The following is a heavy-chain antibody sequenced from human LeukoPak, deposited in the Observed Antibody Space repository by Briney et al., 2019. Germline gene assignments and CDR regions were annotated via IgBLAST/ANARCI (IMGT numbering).Heavy chain of an antibody. Sequence: PGGSLRLSCAASGFTFSSYAMSWVRQAPGKGLEWVSAISGSGGSTYYADSVKGRFTISGDNSKNTLYLQMNSLRAEDTAVYYCAKDKRVTMVRGVIIPYGMDVWGKGTTVTVSS. CDR2: ISGSGGST. J-gene: IGHJ6*04. V-gene: IGHV3-23*01. CDR1: GFTFSSYA. D-gene: IGHD3-10*01. CDR3: AKDKRVTMVRGVIIPYGMDV.